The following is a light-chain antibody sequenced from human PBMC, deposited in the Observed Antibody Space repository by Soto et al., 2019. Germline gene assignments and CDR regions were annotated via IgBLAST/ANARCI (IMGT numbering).Light chain of an antibody. Sequence: EIVLTQSPGTLSLSPGERATLSCRASQSGSSSYLGWYQQKPGQAPRLLIYGASSRATGIPDRFSGSGSGTDFTLTISRLQPEDYAVYYCQQYVSLPLTFGGGTKVEIK. CDR1: QSGSSSY. V-gene: IGKV3-20*01. CDR3: QQYVSLPLT. J-gene: IGKJ4*01. CDR2: GAS.